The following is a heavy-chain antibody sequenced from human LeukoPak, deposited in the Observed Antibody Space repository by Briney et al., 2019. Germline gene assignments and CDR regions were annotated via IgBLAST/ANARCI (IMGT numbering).Heavy chain of an antibody. CDR3: ARVRTIVVVVHYYYYMDV. CDR1: GVSITSISYD. Sequence: SETLSLTCSVSGVSITSISYDWGWIRQPPGKGLEWIGSIYYSGSTYYNPSLKSRVTISVDTSKNQFSLKLSSVTAADTAVYYCARVRTIVVVVHYYYYMDVWGKGTTVTVSS. J-gene: IGHJ6*03. CDR2: IYYSGST. D-gene: IGHD2-2*01. V-gene: IGHV4-39*07.